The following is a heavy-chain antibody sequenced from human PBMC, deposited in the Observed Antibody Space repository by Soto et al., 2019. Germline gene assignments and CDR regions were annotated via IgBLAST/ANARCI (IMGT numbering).Heavy chain of an antibody. D-gene: IGHD6-19*01. CDR2: IYYSGST. Sequence: QVQLQESGPGLVKPSETLSLTCTVSGGSISSYYWSWLRQPPGKGLEWIGYIYYSGSTNYNPSLKSRVTISVDTSKNQFSLKLSSVTAADTAVYYCASGGSSGWSRYFDLWGRGTLVTVSS. CDR1: GGSISSYY. CDR3: ASGGSSGWSRYFDL. V-gene: IGHV4-59*01. J-gene: IGHJ2*01.